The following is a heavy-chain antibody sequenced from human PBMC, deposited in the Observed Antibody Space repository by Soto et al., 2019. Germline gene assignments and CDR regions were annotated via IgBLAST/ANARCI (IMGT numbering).Heavy chain of an antibody. V-gene: IGHV1-46*01. J-gene: IGHJ6*02. CDR2: INPSGGST. CDR3: ARDRDYSNYGHYYYGMDV. D-gene: IGHD4-4*01. CDR1: GYTFTRYY. Sequence: QVHLVQSGAEVKKPGASVMVSCKSSGYTFTRYYMHWVRQAPGQGLEWMGIINPSGGSTTYAQKFQDRVTMIRDTSTSTVYMELSSLRSEDTAVYYCARDRDYSNYGHYYYGMDVWGQGTTVTVSS.